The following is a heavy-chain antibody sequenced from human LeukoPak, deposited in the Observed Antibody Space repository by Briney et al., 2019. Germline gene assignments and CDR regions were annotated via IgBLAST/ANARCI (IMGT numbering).Heavy chain of an antibody. V-gene: IGHV4-59*08. J-gene: IGHJ3*02. CDR2: IYYSGST. CDR1: YGSISGYY. Sequence: SETLSLTCSAAYGSISGYYWSWLRQSPGKQLVWVGYIYYSGSTNYNPSLKSRVTISADMSNNHVSLKLSSVTAADPALSYCARHFTYYYDSSGYPRDSFDIGGHGTMVTVSP. D-gene: IGHD3-22*01. CDR3: ARHFTYYYDSSGYPRDSFDI.